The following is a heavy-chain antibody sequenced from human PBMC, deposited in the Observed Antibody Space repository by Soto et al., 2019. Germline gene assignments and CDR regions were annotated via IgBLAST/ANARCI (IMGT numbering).Heavy chain of an antibody. CDR1: GFTFSSYA. J-gene: IGHJ4*02. CDR2: ISGSGGST. Sequence: PGGSLRLSCAASGFTFSSYAMSWVRQAPGKGLEWVSAISGSGGSTYYADSVKGRFTISRDNSKNTLYLQMNSLRAEDTAVYHCAKVDYYDSSGYGRYWGQGTLVTVSS. V-gene: IGHV3-23*01. D-gene: IGHD3-22*01. CDR3: AKVDYYDSSGYGRY.